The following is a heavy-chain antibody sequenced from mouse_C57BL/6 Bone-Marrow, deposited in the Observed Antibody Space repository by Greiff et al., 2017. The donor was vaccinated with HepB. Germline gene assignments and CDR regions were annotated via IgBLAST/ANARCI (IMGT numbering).Heavy chain of an antibody. V-gene: IGHV1-54*01. J-gene: IGHJ3*01. CDR1: GYAFTNYL. Sequence: VQLVESGAELVRPGTSVKVSCKAYGYAFTNYLIEWVKQRPGQGLEWIGVINPGSGGTNYNEKFKGKATLTADKSSSTAYMQLSSLTSEDSAVYFCARSLLGFAYWGQGTLVTVSA. CDR2: INPGSGGT. D-gene: IGHD2-12*01. CDR3: ARSLLGFAY.